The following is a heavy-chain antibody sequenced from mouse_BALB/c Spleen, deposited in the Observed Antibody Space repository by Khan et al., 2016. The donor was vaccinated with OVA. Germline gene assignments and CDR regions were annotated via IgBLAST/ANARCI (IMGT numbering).Heavy chain of an antibody. J-gene: IGHJ4*01. D-gene: IGHD2-1*01. CDR1: GYTFSSYW. CDR3: TRSCNYRVARDY. V-gene: IGHV1-9*01. Sequence: QVPLKESGAELMKPGASVKISCKATGYTFSSYWKEWVKQRTGNGLEWTGEILPGSGNNNYNEKFKGKAKFTADTSSNTAYMQLSSLTSEDSGVYYCTRSCNYRVARDYWGQGTSVTVSS. CDR2: ILPGSGNN.